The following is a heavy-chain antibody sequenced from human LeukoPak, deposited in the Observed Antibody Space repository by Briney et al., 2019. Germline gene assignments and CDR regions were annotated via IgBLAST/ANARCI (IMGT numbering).Heavy chain of an antibody. CDR3: ARDPVGEMATITGY. V-gene: IGHV4-34*01. CDR2: INHSGST. CDR1: GGSFSGYY. J-gene: IGHJ4*02. D-gene: IGHD5-24*01. Sequence: SETLSLTCAVYGGSFSGYYWSWIRQPPGKGLEWIGEINHSGSTNYNPSLKSRVTISVDTSKNQFSLKLSSVTAADTAVYYCARDPVGEMATITGYWGQGTLVTVSS.